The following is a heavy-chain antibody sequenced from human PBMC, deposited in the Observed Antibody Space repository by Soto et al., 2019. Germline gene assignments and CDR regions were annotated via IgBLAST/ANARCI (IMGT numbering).Heavy chain of an antibody. CDR3: AKDSISSDGGYYLYYFDS. V-gene: IGHV3-23*01. CDR2: ISGSGGST. J-gene: IGHJ4*02. CDR1: GFTFSRYA. D-gene: IGHD3-22*01. Sequence: GSLSLSCAASGFTFSRYAVSWVRQAPGKGLEWVSAISGSGGSTYFRDTVRGRFTISRDNSKNTLYLQMDSLRAEDTAVYYCAKDSISSDGGYYLYYFDSWGQGTLVTVSS.